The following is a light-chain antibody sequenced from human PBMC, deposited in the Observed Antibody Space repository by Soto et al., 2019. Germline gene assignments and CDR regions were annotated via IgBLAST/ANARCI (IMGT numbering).Light chain of an antibody. CDR1: QDIAGW. Sequence: DIQMTQSPSSVSASVGDGVTITCRASQDIAGWLAWYQQIPGKAPKLLIFSASSLQSGVPSRFSGSGSGTDFTLTISSLQPEDFATYYCQQANSFPITFGQGTHWRL. CDR3: QQANSFPIT. V-gene: IGKV1-12*01. J-gene: IGKJ5*01. CDR2: SAS.